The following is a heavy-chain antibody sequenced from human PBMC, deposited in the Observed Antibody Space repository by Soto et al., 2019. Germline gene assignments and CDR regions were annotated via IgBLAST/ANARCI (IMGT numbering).Heavy chain of an antibody. CDR3: VSARFAS. Sequence: QVQLQQWGAGLLKPSETLSLTCAVYGGSFSANYWTWIRQSPAKGLEWIGEINHRGSTNYSPSLQNRVTMLVDTPNNQFSLRLTSVTAADTVVYYCVSARFASWGRGILVTVSS. J-gene: IGHJ4*02. CDR1: GGSFSANY. CDR2: INHRGST. V-gene: IGHV4-34*01.